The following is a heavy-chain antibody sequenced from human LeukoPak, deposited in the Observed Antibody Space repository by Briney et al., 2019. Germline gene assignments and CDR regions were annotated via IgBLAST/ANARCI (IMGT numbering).Heavy chain of an antibody. D-gene: IGHD6-13*01. CDR3: ARGASIAAAGTWGFDY. J-gene: IGHJ4*02. CDR2: INPNSGGT. Sequence: GASVKVSCKDSGYTFTGYCMHWVRQAPGQGLEWMERINPNSGGTNYAQKFQGRVTMTRDTSISTAYMELSRLRSDDAAVHYCARGASIAAAGTWGFDYWGQGTLVTVSS. CDR1: GYTFTGYC. V-gene: IGHV1-2*06.